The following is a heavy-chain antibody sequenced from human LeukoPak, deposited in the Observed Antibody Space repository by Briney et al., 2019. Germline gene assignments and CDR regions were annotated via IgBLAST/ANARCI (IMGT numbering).Heavy chain of an antibody. J-gene: IGHJ6*03. Sequence: ASVKVSCKASGYTFTSYDINWVRQATGQGLEWMGWMNPSSGNTGYAQKFQGRVTMTRNTSISTAYMELSSLRSEDTAVYYCARGVEMATITVWSYYYYMDVWGKGTTVTVSS. D-gene: IGHD5-24*01. V-gene: IGHV1-8*01. CDR3: ARGVEMATITVWSYYYYMDV. CDR2: MNPSSGNT. CDR1: GYTFTSYD.